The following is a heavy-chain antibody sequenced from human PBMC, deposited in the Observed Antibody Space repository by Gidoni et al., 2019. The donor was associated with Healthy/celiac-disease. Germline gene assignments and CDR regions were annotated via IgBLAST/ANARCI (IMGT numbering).Heavy chain of an antibody. CDR1: GLPFTSYG. V-gene: IGHV1-18*01. D-gene: IGHD5-18*01. CDR2: ISAYNGNT. Sequence: QVQLVQSGAEVKKPGASVTVSWKASGLPFTSYGISWVRQAPGQGLEWMGWISAYNGNTNYAQKLQGRVTMTTDTSTSTAYMELRSLRSDDTAVYYCARDKIQLWLLDYWGQGTLVTVSS. CDR3: ARDKIQLWLLDY. J-gene: IGHJ4*02.